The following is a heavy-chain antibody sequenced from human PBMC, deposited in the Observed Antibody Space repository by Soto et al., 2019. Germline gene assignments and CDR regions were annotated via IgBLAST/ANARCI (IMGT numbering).Heavy chain of an antibody. CDR2: ISGSGGYI. CDR1: GFTFSPYT. CDR3: ARGEGSMDV. Sequence: EVQVVESGGGLVKPGGSLRLSCAASGFTFSPYTMNWVRQAPGKGLEWVSSISGSGGYIYYADSVKGRFTISRDNAENSLYLQMNSLRAEDTAVYYCARGEGSMDVWGQGTTVIVSS. V-gene: IGHV3-21*01. J-gene: IGHJ6*02.